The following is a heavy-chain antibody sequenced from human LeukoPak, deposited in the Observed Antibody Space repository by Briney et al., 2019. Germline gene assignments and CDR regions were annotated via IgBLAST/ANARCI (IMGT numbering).Heavy chain of an antibody. J-gene: IGHJ3*02. D-gene: IGHD2/OR15-2a*01. CDR2: IRYDGSNE. V-gene: IGHV3-30*02. CDR1: GFTFSSYW. Sequence: GGSLRLSCAASGFTFSSYWMSWVRQAPGKGLEWVAFIRYDGSNEYYADSVKGRFTISRDNSENTLYLQMNSLRAEDTAVYYCAKEDNLIEERAFDSWGQGTMVTVSS. CDR3: AKEDNLIEERAFDS.